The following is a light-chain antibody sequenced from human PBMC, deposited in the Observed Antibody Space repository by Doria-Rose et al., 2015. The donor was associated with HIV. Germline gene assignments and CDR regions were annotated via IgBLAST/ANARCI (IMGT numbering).Light chain of an antibody. CDR1: QSSSSTY. V-gene: IGKV3-20*01. CDR3: HQYGTSWT. J-gene: IGKJ1*01. Sequence: TQSPGTLSLSPGERATLSCGASQSSSSTYLAWYQQKPGQAPSLLIYDGSTRATGIPDRFSACGSGTDFTLTINRLEPEDFALYYCHQYGTSWTFGQGTKVEI. CDR2: DGS.